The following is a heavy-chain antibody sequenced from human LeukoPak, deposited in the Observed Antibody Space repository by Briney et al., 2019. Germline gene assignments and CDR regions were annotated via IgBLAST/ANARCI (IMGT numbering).Heavy chain of an antibody. Sequence: ASVTVSCKASGYTFTSYAMHWVRQAPGQRLEWMGWINAGNGNTKYSQKFQGRVTITRDTSASTAYMELSSLRSEDTAVYYCARIRLRGAFDIWGQGTMVTVSS. CDR1: GYTFTSYA. V-gene: IGHV1-3*01. CDR2: INAGNGNT. CDR3: ARIRLRGAFDI. J-gene: IGHJ3*02. D-gene: IGHD4-17*01.